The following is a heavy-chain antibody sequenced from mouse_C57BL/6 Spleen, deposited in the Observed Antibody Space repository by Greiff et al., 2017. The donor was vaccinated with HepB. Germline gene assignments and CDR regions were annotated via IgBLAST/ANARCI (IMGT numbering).Heavy chain of an antibody. J-gene: IGHJ2*01. V-gene: IGHV5-4*01. CDR1: GFTFSSYA. CDR2: ISDGGSYT. D-gene: IGHD2-3*01. Sequence: EVQLVESGGGLVKPGGSLKLSCAASGFTFSSYAMSWVRQTPEKRLEWVATISDGGSYTYYPDNVKGRFTISRDNAKNNLYLQMSHLKSEDTAMYYCARDDGNYWGQGTTLTVSS. CDR3: ARDDGNY.